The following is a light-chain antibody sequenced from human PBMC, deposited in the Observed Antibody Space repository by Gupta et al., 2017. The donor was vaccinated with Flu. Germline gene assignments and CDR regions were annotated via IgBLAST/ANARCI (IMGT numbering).Light chain of an antibody. Sequence: EIVLTQSPATLSLSPGVTATLSCRTSESIGDYLSWFQQKPGQAPKLLIYHASRRATGIPPRFSGSGSGTEFTLTISSLEPEDFAIYYCQQRSFWPLTFGRGTKVEIK. J-gene: IGKJ4*01. CDR2: HAS. CDR3: QQRSFWPLT. CDR1: ESIGDY. V-gene: IGKV3-11*01.